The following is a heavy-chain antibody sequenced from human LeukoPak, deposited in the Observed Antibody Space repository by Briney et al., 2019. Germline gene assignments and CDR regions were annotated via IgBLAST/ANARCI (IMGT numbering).Heavy chain of an antibody. Sequence: GGSLRLSCAASGFDVISHDIHWVRQPIGKGLEWVSSIESPGDIYYAGSVKGRFTISRDNAKNSLYLQMNGLRAEDTALYYCAKHTGWTTTAFDIWGQGTMVTVSS. D-gene: IGHD1-1*01. V-gene: IGHV3-13*04. CDR1: GFDVISHD. J-gene: IGHJ3*02. CDR3: AKHTGWTTTAFDI. CDR2: IESPGDI.